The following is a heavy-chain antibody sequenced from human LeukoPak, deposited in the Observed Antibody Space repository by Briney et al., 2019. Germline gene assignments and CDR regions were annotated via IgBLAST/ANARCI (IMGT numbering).Heavy chain of an antibody. CDR2: IYSGGST. J-gene: IGHJ6*02. CDR3: ARERRRERRGSAVAGGMDV. Sequence: PGGSLRLSCAASGVTVSSNYMSWVRQAPGKGLEWVSVIYSGGSTYYADSVKGRFTISRDNSKNTLYLQMNSLRAEDTAVYYCARERRRERRGSAVAGGMDVWGQGTTVTVSS. V-gene: IGHV3-66*01. CDR1: GVTVSSNY. D-gene: IGHD6-19*01.